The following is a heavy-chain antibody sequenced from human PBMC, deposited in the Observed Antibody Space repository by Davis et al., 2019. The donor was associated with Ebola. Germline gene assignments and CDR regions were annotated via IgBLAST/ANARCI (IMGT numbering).Heavy chain of an antibody. CDR3: ARGTVTTFDY. D-gene: IGHD4-11*01. V-gene: IGHV3-30-3*01. Sequence: GGSLRLSCAASGFTFSSYAMHWVRQAPGKGLEWVAVISYDGSNKYYADAVKGRFTISRDNAKNSLYLQMNSLRDEDTAVYYCARGTVTTFDYWGQGTLVTVSS. CDR2: ISYDGSNK. CDR1: GFTFSSYA. J-gene: IGHJ4*02.